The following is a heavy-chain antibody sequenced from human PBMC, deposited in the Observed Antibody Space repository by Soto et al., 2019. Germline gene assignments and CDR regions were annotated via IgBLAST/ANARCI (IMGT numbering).Heavy chain of an antibody. CDR2: ISGSGGSP. V-gene: IGHV3-23*01. D-gene: IGHD2-2*01. J-gene: IGHJ4*02. CDR3: AKARCSTTNCYVPDY. CDR1: GFTFSTYT. Sequence: PGGSLRLSCAASGFTFSTYTMSWVRQAPGKSLEWVTVISGSGGSPSYADSVQGRFTISRDNPKNTLYLQMSSLRVEDTAMYYCAKARCSTTNCYVPDYWGQGTLVTVSS.